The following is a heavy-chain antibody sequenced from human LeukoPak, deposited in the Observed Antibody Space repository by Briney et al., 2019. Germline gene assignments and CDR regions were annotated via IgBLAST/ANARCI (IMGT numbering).Heavy chain of an antibody. CDR3: AKGGYSSSWFFDD. CDR2: ISGSGGST. D-gene: IGHD6-13*01. V-gene: IGHV3-23*01. J-gene: IGHJ4*02. CDR1: GLTFSSYA. Sequence: GGSLRLSCPASGLTFSSYAMSWVRPAPGRGLDGVSAISGSGGSTYYADSVKGRFTISRDNSKNTLYLQMNSLRAEDTAVYYCAKGGYSSSWFFDDWGQGTLVAASS.